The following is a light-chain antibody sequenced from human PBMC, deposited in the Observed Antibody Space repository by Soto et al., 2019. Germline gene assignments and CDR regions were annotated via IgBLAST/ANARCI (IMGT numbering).Light chain of an antibody. Sequence: QAVVTQPPSVYGAPGQRVTISCTGNSSNIWAGYDVHWYQQLPGTAHKLLIFGNNNRPSGVPDRFSGSKSGTSASLAITGLQAEDEADYYCQSYDSRLSGWVFGGGTKLTVL. CDR1: SSNIWAGYD. V-gene: IGLV1-40*01. CDR2: GNN. CDR3: QSYDSRLSGWV. J-gene: IGLJ3*02.